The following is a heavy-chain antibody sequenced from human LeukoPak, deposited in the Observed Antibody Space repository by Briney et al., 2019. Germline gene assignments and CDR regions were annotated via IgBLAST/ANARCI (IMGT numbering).Heavy chain of an antibody. CDR1: GFTFSNAW. CDR2: IKQDGSEK. CDR3: ATTTGQLAEFDY. V-gene: IGHV3-7*01. J-gene: IGHJ4*02. D-gene: IGHD6-6*01. Sequence: SGGSLRLSCTASGFTFSNAWMTWVRQAPGKGLEWVATIKQDGSEKHYVVSVKGRFTISRDNAENSLNLQMNSLRAEDTAVYFCATTTGQLAEFDYWGQGTLVTVSP.